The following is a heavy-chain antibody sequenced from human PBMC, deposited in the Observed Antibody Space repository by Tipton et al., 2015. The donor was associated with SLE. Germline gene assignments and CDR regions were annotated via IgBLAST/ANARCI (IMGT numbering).Heavy chain of an antibody. J-gene: IGHJ6*01. CDR1: GGSFSGYY. CDR3: ERAPKGALDV. Sequence: TLSLTCAVYGGSFSGYYWSWIRPPPGKGLEWIGEINHSGSTYYKPSLKSRVTISEDTSKNQLSLKQSSVTAADTAVYYCERAPKGALDVWGEGTAVTVSS. V-gene: IGHV4-34*01. CDR2: INHSGST.